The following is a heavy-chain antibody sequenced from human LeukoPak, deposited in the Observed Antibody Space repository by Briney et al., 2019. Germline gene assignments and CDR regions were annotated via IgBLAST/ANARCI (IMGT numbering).Heavy chain of an antibody. V-gene: IGHV3-48*02. J-gene: IGHJ4*02. CDR1: GFTFSIYT. CDR3: ARDLWQQVLDY. Sequence: GGSLRLSCAASGFTFSIYTMNWVRQAPGKGLEWVSYIGSDSNTIYYADSVKGRFTISRDNAKNSLYLQMSSLRDEDTAVYYCARDLWQQVLDYWGQGTLVTASS. D-gene: IGHD6-13*01. CDR2: IGSDSNTI.